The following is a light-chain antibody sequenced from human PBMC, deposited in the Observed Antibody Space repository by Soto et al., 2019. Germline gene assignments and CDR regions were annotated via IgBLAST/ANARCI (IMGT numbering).Light chain of an antibody. CDR3: QQYNTWPLT. J-gene: IGKJ4*01. Sequence: EIVMTQSPATLSVSPGETATLSCRASQSLSINLAWYQQKPGQAPRLLIYGVSTRAPGIPVRFSAGGSGTDVTRTNSSLQPEELAVYYCQQYNTWPLTFGGGTKVEI. CDR1: QSLSIN. CDR2: GVS. V-gene: IGKV3-15*01.